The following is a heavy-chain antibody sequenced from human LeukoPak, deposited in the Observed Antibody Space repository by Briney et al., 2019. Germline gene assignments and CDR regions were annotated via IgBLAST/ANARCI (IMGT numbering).Heavy chain of an antibody. J-gene: IGHJ5*02. CDR3: ARPGGYCSGGSCYENWFDP. Sequence: SVKVSCKASGGTFSSYAISWVRQAPGQGLEWMGGIIPIFGTANYAQKFQGRVTITTDESTSTAYMELSSLRSEDTAVYYCARPGGYCSGGSCYENWFDPWGQGTLVTVSS. D-gene: IGHD2-15*01. CDR1: GGTFSSYA. CDR2: IIPIFGTA. V-gene: IGHV1-69*05.